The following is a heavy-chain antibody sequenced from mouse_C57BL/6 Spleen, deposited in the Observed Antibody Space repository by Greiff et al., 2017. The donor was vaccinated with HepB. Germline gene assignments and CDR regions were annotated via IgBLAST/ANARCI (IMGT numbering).Heavy chain of an antibody. J-gene: IGHJ3*01. CDR1: GFTFSSYA. V-gene: IGHV5-4*03. Sequence: EVKVVESGGGLVKPGGSLKLSCAASGFTFSSYAMSWVRQTPEKRLEWVATISDGGSYTYYPDNVKGRFTISRDNAKNNLYLQMSHLKSEDTAMYYCARAPIYYDYAWFAHWGQGTLVTVSA. D-gene: IGHD2-4*01. CDR2: ISDGGSYT. CDR3: ARAPIYYDYAWFAH.